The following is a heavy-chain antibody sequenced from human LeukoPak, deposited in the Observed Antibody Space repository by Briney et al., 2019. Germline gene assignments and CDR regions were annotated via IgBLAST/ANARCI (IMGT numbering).Heavy chain of an antibody. V-gene: IGHV3-30*02. CDR3: AKVNHDYDILTGYSYYFDY. CDR1: GFTFSSYG. Sequence: GGSLRLSCAASGFTFSSYGIHWVRQAPGKGLEWVSFIRFDGNKYYADSVQGRFTISRDNAKNSLYLQMNSLRAEDTALYYCAKVNHDYDILTGYSYYFDYWGQGTLVTVSS. D-gene: IGHD3-9*01. CDR2: IRFDGNK. J-gene: IGHJ4*02.